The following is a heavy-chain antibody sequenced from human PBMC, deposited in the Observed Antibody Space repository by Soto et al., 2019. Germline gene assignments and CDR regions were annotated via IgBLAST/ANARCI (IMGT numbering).Heavy chain of an antibody. J-gene: IGHJ4*02. D-gene: IGHD3-10*01. CDR1: GGSISSYY. CDR3: ARLEMVRGAPIDY. CDR2: IYYSGST. Sequence: SETLSLTCTVSGGSISSYYWSWIRQPPGKGLEWIGYIYYSGSTNYNPSLKSRVTISVDTSKNQFSLKLSSVTAADTAVYYCARLEMVRGAPIDYRGQGTLVTLS. V-gene: IGHV4-59*01.